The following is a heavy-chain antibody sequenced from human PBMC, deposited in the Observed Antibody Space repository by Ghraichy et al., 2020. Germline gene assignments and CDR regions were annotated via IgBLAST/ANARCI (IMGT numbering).Heavy chain of an antibody. J-gene: IGHJ6*02. CDR3: ARDPRTTQGYYYYYGMDV. V-gene: IGHV3-48*03. CDR1: GFTFSSYE. D-gene: IGHD4-17*01. Sequence: GGSLRLSCAASGFTFSSYEMNWVRQAPGKGLEWVSYISSSGSTIYYADSVKGRFTISRDNAKNSLYLQMNSLRAEDTAVYYCARDPRTTQGYYYYYGMDVWGQGTTVTVSS. CDR2: ISSSGSTI.